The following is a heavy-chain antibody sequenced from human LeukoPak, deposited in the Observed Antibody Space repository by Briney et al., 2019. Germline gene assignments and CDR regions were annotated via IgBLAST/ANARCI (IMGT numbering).Heavy chain of an antibody. CDR2: IYYSGST. V-gene: IGHV4-39*07. CDR1: GGSISSSSYY. D-gene: IGHD2-15*01. J-gene: IGHJ4*02. Sequence: SETLSLTCTVSGGSISSSSYYWGWIRQPPGKGLEWIGSIYYSGSTNYNPSLKSRVTISVDTSNNQFSLKLSSVTAADTAVYSCARAGGYCSGGSCYHFDYWGQGTLVTVSS. CDR3: ARAGGYCSGGSCYHFDY.